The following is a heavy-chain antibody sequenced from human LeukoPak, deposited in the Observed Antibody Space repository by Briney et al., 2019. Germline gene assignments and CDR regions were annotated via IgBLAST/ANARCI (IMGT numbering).Heavy chain of an antibody. D-gene: IGHD2-15*01. CDR1: GGTFSSYA. Sequence: SVKVSCKASGGTFSSYAISWVRQAPGQGLEWTGGIIPIFGTANYAQKFQGRVTITADESTSTAYMELSSLRSEDTAVYYCARSHGRYCSGGSCHEGYFDYWGQGTLVTVSS. V-gene: IGHV1-69*13. CDR2: IIPIFGTA. J-gene: IGHJ4*02. CDR3: ARSHGRYCSGGSCHEGYFDY.